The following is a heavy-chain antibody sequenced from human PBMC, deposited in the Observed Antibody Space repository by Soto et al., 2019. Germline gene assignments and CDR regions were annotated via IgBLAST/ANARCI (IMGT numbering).Heavy chain of an antibody. CDR1: GFTFDDYA. Sequence: EVQLVESGGGLVQPGRSLRLSCAASGFTFDDYAMHWVRQAPGKGLEWVSGISWNSGSIGYADSVKGRFTISRDNAKNSLYLQMNSLRAEDTALYYCAKDIRRDVVRGTSFDYWGQGTLVTVSS. V-gene: IGHV3-9*01. CDR3: AKDIRRDVVRGTSFDY. D-gene: IGHD3-10*01. CDR2: ISWNSGSI. J-gene: IGHJ4*02.